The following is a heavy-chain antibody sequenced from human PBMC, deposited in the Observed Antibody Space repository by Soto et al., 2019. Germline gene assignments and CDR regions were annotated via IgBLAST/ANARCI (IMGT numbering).Heavy chain of an antibody. J-gene: IGHJ6*02. CDR2: IYYSGST. CDR1: GGSISSGDYY. V-gene: IGHV4-30-4*01. CDR3: ARAEEVTANYYYGMDV. D-gene: IGHD2-21*02. Sequence: SETLSLTCTVSGGSISSGDYYWSWIRHPPGKGLEWIGYIYYSGSTYYNPSLKSRVTISVDTSKNQFSLKLSSVTAADTAVYYCARAEEVTANYYYGMDVWGQGTTVTVSS.